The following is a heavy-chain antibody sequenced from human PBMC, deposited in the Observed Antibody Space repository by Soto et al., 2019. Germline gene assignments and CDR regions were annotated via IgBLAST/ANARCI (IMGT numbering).Heavy chain of an antibody. CDR2: INPNSGGT. CDR1: GYAFTSYD. V-gene: IGHV1-2*04. J-gene: IGHJ6*02. Sequence: ASVKVSCKASGYAFTSYDIHWVREAAGQGLEWMGWINPNSGGTNYAQKFQGWVTMTRDTSISTAYMELSRLRSDDTAVYDCARGGPSSLHYYYYGMDVWGQGTTVTVSS. D-gene: IGHD6-13*01. CDR3: ARGGPSSLHYYYYGMDV.